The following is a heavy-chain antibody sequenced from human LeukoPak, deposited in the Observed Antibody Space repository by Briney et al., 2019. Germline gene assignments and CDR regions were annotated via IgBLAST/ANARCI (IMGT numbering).Heavy chain of an antibody. D-gene: IGHD6-19*01. CDR3: ARGARGWYLRY. J-gene: IGHJ4*02. Sequence: SETLSLTCAVYGGSFSGYYWSWLREPPGKGREWLGEINHSGRTNYNPSLKSRVTISVDTSKNQFSLKLSSVTAADTAVYYCARGARGWYLRYWGQGTLVTVSS. CDR2: INHSGRT. V-gene: IGHV4-34*01. CDR1: GGSFSGYY.